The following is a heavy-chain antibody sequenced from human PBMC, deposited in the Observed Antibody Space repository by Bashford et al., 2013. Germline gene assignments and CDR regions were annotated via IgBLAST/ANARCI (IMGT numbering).Heavy chain of an antibody. D-gene: IGHD1-26*01. V-gene: IGHV3-48*03. Sequence: GGSLRLSCAASGFTFSSYEMNWVRQAPGKGLEWVSYISSSGSTIYYADSVKGRFTISRDNAKNSLYLQMNSLRAEDTAVYYCARDSERGQATTLYWGQGTLVTVSS. CDR1: GFTFSSYE. J-gene: IGHJ4*02. CDR3: ARDSERGQATTLY. CDR2: ISSSGSTI.